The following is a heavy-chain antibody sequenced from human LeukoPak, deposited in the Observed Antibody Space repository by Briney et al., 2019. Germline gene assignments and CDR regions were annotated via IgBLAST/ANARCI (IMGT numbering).Heavy chain of an antibody. CDR1: GFHFATYW. CDR2: IKQDGSDK. CDR3: ARDLPDVLTGYSDLAFDI. V-gene: IGHV3-7*03. D-gene: IGHD3-9*01. J-gene: IGHJ3*02. Sequence: GGSLRLSCAVSGFHFATYWMTWVRQAPGKGLEWVANIKQDGSDKNYVDSVKGRFTISRDNAKKLLYLQMSSLRAEDTAVYYCARDLPDVLTGYSDLAFDIWGQGTMVTVSS.